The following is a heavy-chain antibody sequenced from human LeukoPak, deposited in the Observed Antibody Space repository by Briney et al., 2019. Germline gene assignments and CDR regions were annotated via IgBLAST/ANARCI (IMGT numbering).Heavy chain of an antibody. J-gene: IGHJ5*02. CDR2: IKQDGSRK. V-gene: IGHV3-7*01. Sequence: GGSLRLSCAASGFTFSNYWMEWVRQAPGRGRVWVAKIKQDGSRKDHVVSVKGRFTISRDNAKNSLYLEMSSLRVEDTGVYYCARENPYVSWGQGTLVTVSS. CDR3: ARENPYVS. CDR1: GFTFSNYW. D-gene: IGHD1-14*01.